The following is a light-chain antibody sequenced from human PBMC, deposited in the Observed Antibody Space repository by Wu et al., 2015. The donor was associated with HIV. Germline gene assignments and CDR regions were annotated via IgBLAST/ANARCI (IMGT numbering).Light chain of an antibody. J-gene: IGKJ3*01. CDR1: QTIHNY. V-gene: IGKV1-39*01. CDR3: QQTYSTPRVT. CDR2: ATS. Sequence: DIQMTQSPPSLSASVGDRVTITCRASQTIHNYLNWYQQKPGKAPKLLIYATSTLQSGVPSRFSGSGSGTDFTLTIRSLQPEDFATYLCQQTYSTPRVTFGPGTKVDI.